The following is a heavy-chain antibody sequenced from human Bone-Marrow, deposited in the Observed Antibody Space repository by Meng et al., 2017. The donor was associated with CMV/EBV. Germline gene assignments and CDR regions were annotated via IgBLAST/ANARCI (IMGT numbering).Heavy chain of an antibody. CDR2: ISGSGGST. J-gene: IGHJ4*02. D-gene: IGHD5-12*01. V-gene: IGHV3-23*01. CDR3: AREPGGYDDY. CDR1: GFTFSSYA. Sequence: GESLKISCAASGFTFSSYAMSWVRQAPGKGLEWVSAISGSGGSTYYAESVKGRFTISRDNSKNTLYLQMNSLRAEDTAVYYCAREPGGYDDYWGQGTLVTVSS.